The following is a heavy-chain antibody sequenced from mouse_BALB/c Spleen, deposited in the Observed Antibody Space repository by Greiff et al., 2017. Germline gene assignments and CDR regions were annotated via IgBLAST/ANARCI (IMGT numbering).Heavy chain of an antibody. CDR1: GFTFSSYA. Sequence: VESGGGLVKPGGSLKLSCAASGFTFSSYAMSWVRQTPEKRLEWVASISSGGSTYYPDSVKGRFTISRDNARNILYLQMSSLRSEDTAMYYCARVSSYFDYWGQGTTLTVSS. V-gene: IGHV5-6-5*01. J-gene: IGHJ2*01. D-gene: IGHD1-3*01. CDR3: ARVSSYFDY. CDR2: ISSGGST.